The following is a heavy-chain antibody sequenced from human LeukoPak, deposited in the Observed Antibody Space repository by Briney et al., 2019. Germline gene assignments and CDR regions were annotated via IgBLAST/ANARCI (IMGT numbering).Heavy chain of an antibody. J-gene: IGHJ5*02. Sequence: SETLSLTCAVYGGSFSGYYWSWIRQPPGKGLEWIGEINHSGSTNYNPSLKSRVTISVDTSKNQFSLKLSSVTAADTAVYYCAIDSSGSGPYNWFDPWGQGTLVTVSS. CDR3: AIDSSGSGPYNWFDP. D-gene: IGHD3-22*01. CDR1: GGSFSGYY. V-gene: IGHV4-34*01. CDR2: INHSGST.